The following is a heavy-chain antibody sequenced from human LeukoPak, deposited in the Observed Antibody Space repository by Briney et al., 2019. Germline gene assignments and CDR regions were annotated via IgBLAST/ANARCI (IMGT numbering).Heavy chain of an antibody. D-gene: IGHD3-22*01. Sequence: GGSLRLSCAASGFTFSSYGMHWVRQAPGKGLEWVAVISYDGSNRYYADSVKGRFTISRDNSKNTLYLQMNSLRAEDTAVYYCAKSGIVVVIEAWYFDYWGQGTLVTVSS. V-gene: IGHV3-30*18. J-gene: IGHJ4*02. CDR3: AKSGIVVVIEAWYFDY. CDR2: ISYDGSNR. CDR1: GFTFSSYG.